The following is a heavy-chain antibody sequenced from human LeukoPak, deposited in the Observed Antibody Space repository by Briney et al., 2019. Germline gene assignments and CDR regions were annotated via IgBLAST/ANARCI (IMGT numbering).Heavy chain of an antibody. Sequence: PGGSLRLSCAASGFTFSSYSMNWVRQAPGKGLEWVSSISSSSSYKYYADSVKGRFTISRDNAKNSLYLQMNSLRAEDTAVYYCARERYSYGDKTFDYWGQGTLVTVSS. CDR2: ISSSSSYK. V-gene: IGHV3-21*01. CDR3: ARERYSYGDKTFDY. CDR1: GFTFSSYS. J-gene: IGHJ4*02. D-gene: IGHD5-18*01.